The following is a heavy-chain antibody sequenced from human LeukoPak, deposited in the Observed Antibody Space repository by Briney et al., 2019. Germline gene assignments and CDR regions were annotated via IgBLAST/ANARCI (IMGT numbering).Heavy chain of an antibody. CDR2: IWYDGSNK. Sequence: GRSLRLSCAASGFTFSSYGMHWVRQAPGKGLEWVAVIWYDGSNKYYADSVKGRFTISRDNSKNTLYLQMNSLRAEDTAVYYCARSTVTTPLDCWGQGTLVTVSS. J-gene: IGHJ4*02. V-gene: IGHV3-33*01. D-gene: IGHD4-17*01. CDR1: GFTFSSYG. CDR3: ARSTVTTPLDC.